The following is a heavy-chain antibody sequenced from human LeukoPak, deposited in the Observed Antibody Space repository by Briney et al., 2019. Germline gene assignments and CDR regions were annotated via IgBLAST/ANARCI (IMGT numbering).Heavy chain of an antibody. CDR1: GGSFSGYY. V-gene: IGHV4-34*01. CDR3: ARHRFASPLDS. J-gene: IGHJ4*02. D-gene: IGHD2-21*01. Sequence: PSETLSLTCAVYGGSFSGYYWSWIRQPPGKGLEWIGEINHSGSTNYNPSLKSRVTLSVDTSKDQISLKLSSVTAADTAVYYCARHRFASPLDSWGQGTLVTVSS. CDR2: INHSGST.